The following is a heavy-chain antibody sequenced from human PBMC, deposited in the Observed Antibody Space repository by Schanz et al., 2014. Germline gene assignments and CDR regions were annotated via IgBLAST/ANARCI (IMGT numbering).Heavy chain of an antibody. J-gene: IGHJ5*01. Sequence: QVQLQESGPGLVKPSQTLSLTCTVSGGSISSGSYYWSWIRQPAGKGLEWIGRIYSTGSTNYNPSLKSRVTIPKDTSKTQFSLKLTSVTAADTAVYYCARDMVENWFDSWGQGTLVTVSS. D-gene: IGHD3-10*01. CDR2: IYSTGST. CDR1: GGSISSGSYY. CDR3: ARDMVENWFDS. V-gene: IGHV4-61*02.